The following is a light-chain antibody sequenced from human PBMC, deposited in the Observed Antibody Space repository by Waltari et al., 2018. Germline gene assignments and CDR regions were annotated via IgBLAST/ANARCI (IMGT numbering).Light chain of an antibody. CDR2: RNN. CDR3: PAGDIILNTHV. J-gene: IGLJ1*01. V-gene: IGLV10-54*04. Sequence: QARLTQPPSVSKGLRQTATLTCTRNSNNVGNQGAAWLQQHQGHPPNLLSHRNNNRPSGISERYSASGSANTASLTTTGLPPEDEADYYCPAGDIILNTHVFGTGTKVTVL. CDR1: SNNVGNQG.